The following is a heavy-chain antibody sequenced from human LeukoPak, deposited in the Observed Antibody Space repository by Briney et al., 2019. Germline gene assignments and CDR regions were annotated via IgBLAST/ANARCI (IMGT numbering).Heavy chain of an antibody. J-gene: IGHJ3*02. V-gene: IGHV3-53*01. CDR3: ARNILFAFDI. CDR1: GLTVSSSY. CDR2: IYNDGST. Sequence: GGSLRLSCAASGLTVSSSYMSWVRQAPGKGLEWVSIIYNDGSTYYSDSMKSRFTISRDNSKNTLYLQVNSRRAEDTAMYYCARNILFAFDIWGQGTMVTVSS. D-gene: IGHD2/OR15-2a*01.